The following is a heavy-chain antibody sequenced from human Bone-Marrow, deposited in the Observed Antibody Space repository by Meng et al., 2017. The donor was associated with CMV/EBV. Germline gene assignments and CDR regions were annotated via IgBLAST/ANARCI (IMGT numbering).Heavy chain of an antibody. D-gene: IGHD2-2*01. CDR3: ARGLFRYCSSTSCYNYYYGMDV. CDR1: GGSISSYY. J-gene: IGHJ6*02. Sequence: GSLRLSCTVSGGSISSYYWSWIRQPPGKGLEWIGYIYYSGSTNYNPSLKSRVTISVDTSKSQFSLKLSSVTAADTAVYYCARGLFRYCSSTSCYNYYYGMDVWGQGTTVTVSS. CDR2: IYYSGST. V-gene: IGHV4-59*12.